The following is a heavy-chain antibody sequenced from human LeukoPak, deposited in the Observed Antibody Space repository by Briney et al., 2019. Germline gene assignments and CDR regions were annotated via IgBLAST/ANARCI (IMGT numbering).Heavy chain of an antibody. Sequence: SETLSLTCAVYGGSFSGYYWSWTRQPPGKGLEWIGEINHSGSTNYNPSLKSRVTISVDTSKNQFSLKLSSVTAADTAMYYCARVKRKYQVLKPLHETPSHYFDYWGQGTLVTVSS. CDR2: INHSGST. CDR3: ARVKRKYQVLKPLHETPSHYFDY. V-gene: IGHV4-34*01. CDR1: GGSFSGYY. D-gene: IGHD2-2*01. J-gene: IGHJ4*02.